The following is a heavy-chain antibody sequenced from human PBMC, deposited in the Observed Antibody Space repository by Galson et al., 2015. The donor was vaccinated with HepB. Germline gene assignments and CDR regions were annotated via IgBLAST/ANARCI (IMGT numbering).Heavy chain of an antibody. D-gene: IGHD3-22*01. CDR1: GFSFSDYA. J-gene: IGHJ4*02. V-gene: IGHV3-64D*06. CDR2: ISSNGGST. Sequence: SLRLSCAASGFSFSDYAMYWVRQAPGKGLEYVSGISSNGGSTNYADSVKGRFTISRDNSKDSLSLQMSSLRAEDTAVYYCVKTYDSSGYYYGYDYWGQGTLVTVTS. CDR3: VKTYDSSGYYYGYDY.